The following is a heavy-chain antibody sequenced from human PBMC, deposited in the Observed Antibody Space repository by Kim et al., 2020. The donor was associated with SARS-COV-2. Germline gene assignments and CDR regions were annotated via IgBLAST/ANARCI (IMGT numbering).Heavy chain of an antibody. J-gene: IGHJ4*02. Sequence: GGSLRLSCAASGFTVGTSYMTWVRQAPGKGLEWVSAIYGGGDTYYADSVKGRFTISRDNSKNTLYLQINSLRAEDTAVYYCARISGTYNPSPFDYWGQGTLVTVSS. CDR2: IYGGGDT. CDR3: ARISGTYNPSPFDY. D-gene: IGHD1-26*01. CDR1: GFTVGTSY. V-gene: IGHV3-53*01.